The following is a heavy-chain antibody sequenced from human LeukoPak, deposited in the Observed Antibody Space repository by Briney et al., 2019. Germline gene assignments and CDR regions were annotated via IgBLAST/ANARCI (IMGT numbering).Heavy chain of an antibody. D-gene: IGHD3-10*01. CDR2: INGDGSTT. V-gene: IGHV3-74*03. CDR3: ARDYAGSPDY. J-gene: IGHJ4*02. CDR1: GFTFSTYW. Sequence: GGSLRLSCTAAGFTFSTYWINWVRQSPGKGLVWVALINGDGSTTTHADSVKGRFTISRDNAKNTAYLQMNSLRDEDTAVYFCARDYAGSPDYWGQGTLVTVSA.